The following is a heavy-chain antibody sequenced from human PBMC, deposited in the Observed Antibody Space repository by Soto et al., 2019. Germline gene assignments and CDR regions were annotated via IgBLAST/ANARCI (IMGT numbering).Heavy chain of an antibody. CDR1: GYSFSNYW. CDR2: IYPDDSDT. J-gene: IGHJ6*02. D-gene: IGHD4-17*01. CDR3: AKHLYSDKFRGFFYGMDV. Sequence: EVQLLQSEAEVKKPGESLRISCKGSGYSFSNYWIAWVRQMPGKGLEWMGIIYPDDSDTRYSPSLQGQVTISADKSVNTAYLQWSSLKASDAATYYCAKHLYSDKFRGFFYGMDVWGQGTTVSVSS. V-gene: IGHV5-51*01.